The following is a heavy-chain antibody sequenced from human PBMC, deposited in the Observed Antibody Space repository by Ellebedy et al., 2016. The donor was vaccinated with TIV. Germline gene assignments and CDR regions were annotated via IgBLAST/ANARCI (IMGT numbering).Heavy chain of an antibody. J-gene: IGHJ4*01. Sequence: SETLSLTCGVYGGSFSGFYWIWIRQPPGKGLEWIGEVSHSGSTDYNSSLKSRVTISVDTSKKEFSLRLNSVTAADTAVYYCGFTPREDYADSIWGHGTLVTVSS. V-gene: IGHV4-34*01. CDR2: VSHSGST. CDR1: GGSFSGFY. D-gene: IGHD4-17*01. CDR3: GFTPREDYADSI.